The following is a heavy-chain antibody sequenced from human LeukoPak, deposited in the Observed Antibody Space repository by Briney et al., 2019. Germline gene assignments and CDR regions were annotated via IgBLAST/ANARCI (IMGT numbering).Heavy chain of an antibody. CDR3: ARHEYSLGH. CDR2: IYYSGST. V-gene: IGHV4-39*01. CDR1: GGSISSSSYY. J-gene: IGHJ4*02. Sequence: PSETLSLTCTVSGGSISSSSYYWGWIRQPPGKGLEWIGSIYYSGSTYYNPSLKSRVTISVDTSKNQFSLKLSSVTAADTAVYYYARHEYSLGHWGQGTLVTVSS. D-gene: IGHD6-6*01.